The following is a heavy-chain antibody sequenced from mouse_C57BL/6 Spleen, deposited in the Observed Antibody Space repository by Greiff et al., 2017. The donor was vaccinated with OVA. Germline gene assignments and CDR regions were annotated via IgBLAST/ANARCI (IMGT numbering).Heavy chain of an antibody. CDR3: ARGRIYDGYFWFAY. V-gene: IGHV1-50*01. Sequence: QVQLKQPGAELVKPGASVKLSCKASGYTFTSYWMQWVKQRPGQGLEWIGEIDPSDSYTNYNQKFKGKATLTVDTSSSTAYMQLSSLTSEDSAVYYCARGRIYDGYFWFAYWGQGTLVTVSA. CDR1: GYTFTSYW. D-gene: IGHD2-3*01. CDR2: IDPSDSYT. J-gene: IGHJ3*01.